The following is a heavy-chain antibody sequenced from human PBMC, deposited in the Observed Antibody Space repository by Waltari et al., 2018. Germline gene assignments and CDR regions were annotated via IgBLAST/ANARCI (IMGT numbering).Heavy chain of an antibody. Sequence: QVQLVESGGGVVQPGTSLRLSCAASGFTFNPHALHWVRQAPGKGLEGVAIISYHETNKYYADSVKGRFTISRDNSQNTLYLQMNSLRAEDTALYYCARDTKNGDFGDAFDFWGQGTMVIVSS. D-gene: IGHD4-17*01. J-gene: IGHJ3*01. CDR1: GFTFNPHA. CDR2: ISYHETNK. CDR3: ARDTKNGDFGDAFDF. V-gene: IGHV3-30*01.